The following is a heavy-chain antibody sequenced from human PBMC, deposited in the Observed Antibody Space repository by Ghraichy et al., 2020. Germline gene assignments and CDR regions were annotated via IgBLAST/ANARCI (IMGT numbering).Heavy chain of an antibody. CDR1: GYNFIGYY. V-gene: IGHV1-2*02. CDR3: PRGWADVFGGNG. CDR2: INPTTGGT. Sequence: ASVKVSCKASGYNFIGYYLHWVRQAPGQGLEWMGWINPTTGGTNYTQKFKDRVTMSRDRSISTAYLELSRLRSDDTDVHYCPRGWADVFGGNGWGQGTLVVVSS. J-gene: IGHJ1*01. D-gene: IGHD4-23*01.